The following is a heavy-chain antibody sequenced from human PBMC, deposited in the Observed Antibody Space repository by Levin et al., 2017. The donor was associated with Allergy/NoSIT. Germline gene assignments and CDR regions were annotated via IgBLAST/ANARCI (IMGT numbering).Heavy chain of an antibody. CDR3: ARGPADRGLDP. Sequence: ASVKVSCKASGYTFSDYYIHWVRQAPGQGLEWMGWINPDSGGTSYAQNFQGSITMTRDTSISTAYMELSRLGSDDTAVYYCARGPADRGLDPWGQGTLVTVSS. D-gene: IGHD2-2*01. CDR1: GYTFSDYY. V-gene: IGHV1-2*02. J-gene: IGHJ5*02. CDR2: INPDSGGT.